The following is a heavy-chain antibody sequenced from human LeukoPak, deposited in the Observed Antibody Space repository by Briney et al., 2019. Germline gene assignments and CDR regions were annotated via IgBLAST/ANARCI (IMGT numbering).Heavy chain of an antibody. CDR3: ARDLWAGGFDY. J-gene: IGHJ4*02. CDR1: GFTFSHAW. D-gene: IGHD1-26*01. V-gene: IGHV4-34*01. CDR2: INHSGST. Sequence: GSLRLSCAASGFTFSHAWMSWVRQAPGKGLEWIGEINHSGSTNYNPPLKSRVTISVDTSKNQVSLKLSSVTAADTAVYYCARDLWAGGFDYWGQGTLVTVSS.